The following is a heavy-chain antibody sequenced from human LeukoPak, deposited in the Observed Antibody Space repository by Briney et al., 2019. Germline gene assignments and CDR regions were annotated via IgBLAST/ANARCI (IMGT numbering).Heavy chain of an antibody. CDR1: GYTFTSYG. V-gene: IGHV1-18*01. CDR2: ISAYNGNT. J-gene: IGHJ4*02. CDR3: ARILVGATTGLNDY. Sequence: GASVKVSCKASGYTFTSYGISWVRQAPGQGLEWMGWISAYNGNTNYAQKLQGRVTITADKSTSTAYMELSSLRSEDTAVYYCARILVGATTGLNDYWGQGTLVTVSS. D-gene: IGHD1-26*01.